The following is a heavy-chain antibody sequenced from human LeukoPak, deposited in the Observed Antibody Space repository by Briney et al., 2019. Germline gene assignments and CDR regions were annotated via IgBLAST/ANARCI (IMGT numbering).Heavy chain of an antibody. CDR1: GYTFSSYA. V-gene: IGHV3-23*01. J-gene: IGHJ4*02. CDR2: ISGSGATT. D-gene: IGHD3-10*01. Sequence: GGSLRLSCAASGYTFSSYAMSWVRQAPGKGLEWVSAISGSGATTYYADSVKGRFTISRDSSMNTLYLQMNSLRAEDTAVYYCAKEESFKRPFDYWGQGTLVTVSS. CDR3: AKEESFKRPFDY.